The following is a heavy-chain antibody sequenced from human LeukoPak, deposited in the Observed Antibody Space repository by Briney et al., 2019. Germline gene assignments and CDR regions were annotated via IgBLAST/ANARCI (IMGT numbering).Heavy chain of an antibody. CDR3: ARLCRGGSCYSDFDY. J-gene: IGHJ4*02. V-gene: IGHV5-10-1*01. D-gene: IGHD2-15*01. CDR1: GYSFTSYW. CDR2: IDPSDSYT. Sequence: GESLKISCKGSGYSFTSYWISWVRQMPGKGLEWMGRIDPSDSYTNYSPSFQGHVTISADKSISTAYLQWSSLKASDTAMYYCARLCRGGSCYSDFDYWGQGTLVTVSS.